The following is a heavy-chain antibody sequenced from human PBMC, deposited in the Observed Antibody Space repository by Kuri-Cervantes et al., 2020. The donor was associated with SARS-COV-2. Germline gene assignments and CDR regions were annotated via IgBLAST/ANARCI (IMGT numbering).Heavy chain of an antibody. D-gene: IGHD6-19*01. V-gene: IGHV6-1*01. CDR2: TFYRSKWHN. CDR3: AGGSSGRDY. CDR1: GDSVSSNSAA. Sequence: LRLSCAISGDSVSSNSAAWSWIRQAPSRGLEWLGRTFYRSKWHNDYAVSVKGRITISLDTSKNQFSLRLNSVTPEDTAVYYCAGGSSGRDYWGQGTLVTVSS. J-gene: IGHJ4*02.